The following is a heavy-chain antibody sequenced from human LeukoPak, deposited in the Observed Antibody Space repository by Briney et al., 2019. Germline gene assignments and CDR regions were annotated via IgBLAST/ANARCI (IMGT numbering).Heavy chain of an antibody. J-gene: IGHJ4*02. D-gene: IGHD2-2*01. CDR3: ARVRDIVVVPAATYYFDY. CDR2: INPNSGGT. CDR1: GYTFTGYY. V-gene: IGHV1-2*02. Sequence: GASVKVSCKASGYTFTGYYMHWVRQAPGQGLEWMGWINPNSGGTNYAQKLQGRVTMTRDTSISTTYMELSRLRSDDTAVYYCARVRDIVVVPAATYYFDYWGQGTLVTVSS.